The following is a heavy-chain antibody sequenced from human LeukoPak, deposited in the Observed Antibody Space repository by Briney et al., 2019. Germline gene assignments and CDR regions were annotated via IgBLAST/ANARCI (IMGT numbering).Heavy chain of an antibody. D-gene: IGHD3-10*01. CDR2: ISGSGGST. V-gene: IGHV3-23*01. J-gene: IGHJ5*02. CDR3: AKSGGGFGELLNWFDP. CDR1: GFTFSSYA. Sequence: PGGSLRLSCAASGFTFSSYAMSWVRQAPGKGLEWVSAISGSGGSTYYADSVKGRFTISRDNSKNTLYLQMNSLRAEDTGVYYCAKSGGGFGELLNWFDPWGQGTLVTVSS.